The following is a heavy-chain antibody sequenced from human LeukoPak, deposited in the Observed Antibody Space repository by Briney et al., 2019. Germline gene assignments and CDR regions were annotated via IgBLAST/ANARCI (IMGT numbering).Heavy chain of an antibody. J-gene: IGHJ3*02. Sequence: AASVKVSCKAFGYTFTGYFMHWVRQAPGQGLEWMGRINPNTGGTKYTQNLQGRVTMTRDTSIGTAYMELSRLRSDDTALYYCAIAGGGSDAFDIWGHGTMLTVSS. CDR1: GYTFTGYF. D-gene: IGHD2-15*01. CDR3: AIAGGGSDAFDI. CDR2: INPNTGGT. V-gene: IGHV1-2*06.